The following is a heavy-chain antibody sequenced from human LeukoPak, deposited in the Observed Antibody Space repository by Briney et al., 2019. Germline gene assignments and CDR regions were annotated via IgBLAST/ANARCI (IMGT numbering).Heavy chain of an antibody. Sequence: SETLSLTCTVSGGSITSYYWSWIRQPAGKGLEWIGRMYIRGSTNYNPSLKRRVTMSVDTSKNQFSLKLRSVTAADTAVYYCARIAAAGSFEYLGQGTLVTVSS. CDR2: MYIRGST. CDR3: ARIAAAGSFEY. D-gene: IGHD6-13*01. V-gene: IGHV4-4*07. CDR1: GGSITSYY. J-gene: IGHJ4*02.